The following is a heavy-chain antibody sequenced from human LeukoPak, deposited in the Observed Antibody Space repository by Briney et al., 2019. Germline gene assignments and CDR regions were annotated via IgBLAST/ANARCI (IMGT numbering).Heavy chain of an antibody. D-gene: IGHD5-18*01. CDR1: GGSFSGYY. CDR2: INHSGST. J-gene: IGHJ4*02. CDR3: ARCPRAYRGYSYGPGGCDY. Sequence: DPSETLSLTCAVYGGSFSGYYWSWIRQPPGKGLEWIGEINHSGSTNYNPSLKSRVTISVDTSKNQFSLKLSSVTAADTAVYYCARCPRAYRGYSYGPGGCDYWGQGTLVTVSS. V-gene: IGHV4-34*01.